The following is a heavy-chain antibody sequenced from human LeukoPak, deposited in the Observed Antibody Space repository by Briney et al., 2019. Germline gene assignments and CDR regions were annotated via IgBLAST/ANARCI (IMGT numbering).Heavy chain of an antibody. CDR3: ARDRGPQIVGATSY. CDR2: ISYDGSNK. V-gene: IGHV3-30*03. CDR1: GFTFSSYG. J-gene: IGHJ4*02. Sequence: PGRSLRLSCAASGFTFSSYGMHWVRQAPGKGLEWVAVISYDGSNKYYADSVKGRFTISRDNSKNTLYLQMNSLRAEDTAVYYCARDRGPQIVGATSYWGQGTLVTVSS. D-gene: IGHD1-26*01.